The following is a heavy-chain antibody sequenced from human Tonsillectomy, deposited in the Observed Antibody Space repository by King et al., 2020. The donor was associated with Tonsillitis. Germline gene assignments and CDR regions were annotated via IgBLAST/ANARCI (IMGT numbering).Heavy chain of an antibody. CDR1: GFSLSTSGMC. J-gene: IGHJ4*02. Sequence: TLKESGPALVKPTQTLTLTCTFSGFSLSTSGMCVSWIRQPPGKALEWLALIDWDDDKYYSTSLKTRLTISKDTSKNQVALTMTNMDPVDTATYYCARTHTYYYDSSGYRGAFYFDYWGQGTLVTVSS. V-gene: IGHV2-70*01. CDR2: IDWDDDK. CDR3: ARTHTYYYDSSGYRGAFYFDY. D-gene: IGHD3-22*01.